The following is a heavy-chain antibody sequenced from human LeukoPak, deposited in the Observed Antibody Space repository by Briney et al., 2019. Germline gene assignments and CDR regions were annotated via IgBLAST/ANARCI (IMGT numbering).Heavy chain of an antibody. CDR1: GGSISSSSYY. Sequence: PSETLSLTCTVSGGSISSSSYYWGWIRQPPGKGLEWIGSIYYSGSTYYNPSLKSRVTISVDTSKNQFSLKLSSVTAADTAVYYCAREEKRYYYDSSGYNYWGQGTLVTVSS. CDR3: AREEKRYYYDSSGYNY. V-gene: IGHV4-39*07. CDR2: IYYSGST. J-gene: IGHJ4*02. D-gene: IGHD3-22*01.